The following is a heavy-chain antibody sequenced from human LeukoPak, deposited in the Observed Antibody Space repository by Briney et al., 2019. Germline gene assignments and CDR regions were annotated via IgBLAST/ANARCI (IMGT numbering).Heavy chain of an antibody. V-gene: IGHV4-59*08. CDR2: IYYSGST. Sequence: SETLSLTCAVYGGSFSGYYWSWIRQPPGKGLEWIGYIYYSGSTNYNPSLKSRVTISVDTSKNQFSLKLSSVTAADTAVYYCARHYSSSHSPSFDYWGQGTLVTVSS. D-gene: IGHD6-6*01. J-gene: IGHJ4*02. CDR1: GGSFSGYY. CDR3: ARHYSSSHSPSFDY.